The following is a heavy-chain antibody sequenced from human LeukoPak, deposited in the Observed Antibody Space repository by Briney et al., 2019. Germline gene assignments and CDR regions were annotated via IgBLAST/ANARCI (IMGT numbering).Heavy chain of an antibody. CDR3: ARGPQASRYCGSGIETLLDY. V-gene: IGHV4-30-4*01. J-gene: IGHJ4*02. Sequence: SETLSLTCTVSGGSISSGDYYWSWIRQPPGKGLEWIGYIYYSGSTYYNPSLKSRVTISVDTSKNQFSLKLSSVTAADTAVYYCARGPQASRYCGSGIETLLDYWGQGTLVTVSS. CDR2: IYYSGST. D-gene: IGHD3-10*01. CDR1: GGSISSGDYY.